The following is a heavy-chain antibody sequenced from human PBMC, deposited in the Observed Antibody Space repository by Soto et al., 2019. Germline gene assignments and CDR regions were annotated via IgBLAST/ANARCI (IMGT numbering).Heavy chain of an antibody. V-gene: IGHV3-33*01. D-gene: IGHD5-18*01. J-gene: IGHJ4*02. CDR2: IWYDGSNK. CDR3: ARTAPSTAMVAY. CDR1: GFTFSNYG. Sequence: PGGSMRLSCAASGFTFSNYGMHGVRQAPGKGLEWVAVIWYDGSNKYYADSVKGRFSISRDNSKNMLYLQMNNLRAEDTAIYYCARTAPSTAMVAYWGQGSLVTVSS.